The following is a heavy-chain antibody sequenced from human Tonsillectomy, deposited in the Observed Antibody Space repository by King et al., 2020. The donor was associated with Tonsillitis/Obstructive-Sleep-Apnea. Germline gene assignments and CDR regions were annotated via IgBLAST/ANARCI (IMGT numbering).Heavy chain of an antibody. CDR2: IYPGDSYT. CDR1: GYSFTTYW. V-gene: IGHV5-51*01. Sequence: VQLVESGAEVKKPGESLTISCKGSGYSFTTYWIAWVRQMPGKGLEWMGIIYPGDSYTTYNPSFQGQVTISADKSISTAYLQWSSLKASDTAMYYCARRGYSDFQNWFDPWGQGTLVTVSS. J-gene: IGHJ5*02. CDR3: ARRGYSDFQNWFDP. D-gene: IGHD5-12*01.